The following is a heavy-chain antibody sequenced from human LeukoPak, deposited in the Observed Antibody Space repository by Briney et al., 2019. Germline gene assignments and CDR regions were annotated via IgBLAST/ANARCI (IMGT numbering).Heavy chain of an antibody. CDR2: IIPIFGTA. D-gene: IGHD2-2*01. V-gene: IGHV1-69*13. CDR1: GGTFSSYA. J-gene: IGHJ5*02. Sequence: SVKVSCKASGGTFSSYAISWVRQAPGQGFEWMGGIIPIFGTANYAQKFQGRVTITADESTSTAYMELSSLRSEDTAVYYCARGAPSRLPAAFNWFDPWGQGTLVTVSS. CDR3: ARGAPSRLPAAFNWFDP.